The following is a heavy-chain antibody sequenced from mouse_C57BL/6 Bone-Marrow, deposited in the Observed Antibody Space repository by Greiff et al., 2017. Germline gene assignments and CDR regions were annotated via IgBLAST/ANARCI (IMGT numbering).Heavy chain of an antibody. J-gene: IGHJ3*01. V-gene: IGHV5-17*01. CDR2: ISSGGSTI. CDR1: GFTFSDYG. D-gene: IGHD1-1*01. Sequence: EVKLMESGGGLVKPGGSLKLSCAASGFTFSDYGMHWVRQAPEKGLEWVAYISSGGSTIYYADTVKGRFTISRDNAKNTLFLEMTSLRSEDTAMYYCARPLYYGSSSFAYWGQGTLVTVAA. CDR3: ARPLYYGSSSFAY.